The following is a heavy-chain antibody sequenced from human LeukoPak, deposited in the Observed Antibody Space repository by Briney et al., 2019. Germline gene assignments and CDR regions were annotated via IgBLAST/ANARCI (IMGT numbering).Heavy chain of an antibody. CDR3: AKHYPLRYFDWLSQYFDY. Sequence: GGSLRLSCAASGFTFSSYAMNWVRQAPGKGLEWVSAISGSGGSTYYADSVKGRFTISRDNSKNTLYLQMNSLRAEDTAVYYCAKHYPLRYFDWLSQYFDYWGQGTLVTVSS. D-gene: IGHD3-9*01. J-gene: IGHJ4*02. CDR1: GFTFSSYA. V-gene: IGHV3-23*01. CDR2: ISGSGGST.